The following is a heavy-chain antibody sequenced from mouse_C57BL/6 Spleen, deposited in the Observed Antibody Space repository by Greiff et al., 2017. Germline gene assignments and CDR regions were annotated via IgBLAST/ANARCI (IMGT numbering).Heavy chain of an antibody. CDR3: AREDLDYYGSRAWFAY. CDR2: ILPGSGST. Sequence: QVQLQQSGAELMKPGASVKLSCKATGYTFTGYWIEWVKQRPGHGLEWIGEILPGSGSTNYNEKFKGKATFTADTSSNTAYMQLSSLTTEDSAIDYCAREDLDYYGSRAWFAYWGQGTLVTVSA. J-gene: IGHJ3*01. D-gene: IGHD1-1*01. V-gene: IGHV1-9*01. CDR1: GYTFTGYW.